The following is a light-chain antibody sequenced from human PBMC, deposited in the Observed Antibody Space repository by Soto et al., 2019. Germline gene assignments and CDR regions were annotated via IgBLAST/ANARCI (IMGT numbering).Light chain of an antibody. V-gene: IGLV2-23*01. CDR2: EGS. J-gene: IGLJ2*01. CDR3: CSFVGSSTVV. CDR1: SSDVGSYNL. Sequence: QSALTQPASVSGSPGQSITISCTGTSSDVGSYNLVSWYQQHPGKAPKLMIYEGSKRPSGVSNRFSGSKSGNTASLTISGLQTEDEADYYCCSFVGSSTVVFGGGTKPTVL.